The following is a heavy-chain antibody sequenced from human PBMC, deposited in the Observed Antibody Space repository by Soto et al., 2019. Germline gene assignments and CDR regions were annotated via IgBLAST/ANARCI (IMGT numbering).Heavy chain of an antibody. CDR3: AKVRRFGELRSLY. D-gene: IGHD3-10*01. CDR2: IGVSGDTT. CDR1: GFTFSSYA. J-gene: IGHJ4*02. V-gene: IGHV3-23*01. Sequence: GGSLRLSCAASGFTFSSYAMSWVRQAPGKGLEWVSAIGVSGDTTYYADSVKGRFTISRDNSKNTLYLQMGSLRAEETAVYYCAKVRRFGELRSLYWGQGTLVTVSS.